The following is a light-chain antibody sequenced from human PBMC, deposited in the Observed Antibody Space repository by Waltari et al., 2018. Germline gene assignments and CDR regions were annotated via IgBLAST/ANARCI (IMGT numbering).Light chain of an antibody. CDR1: SGHSNNI. Sequence: QLVLTQSPSASASLGASVKLTCTLDSGHSNNIVAWLQRRPEKGPRYLMKVNSDGNHPQGDDISGPFPGSRVGPEAFPTNLSLQSEDEADYYCQTGGHGTWVFGGGTKLTVV. J-gene: IGLJ3*02. V-gene: IGLV4-69*01. CDR3: QTGGHGTWV. CDR2: VNSDGNH.